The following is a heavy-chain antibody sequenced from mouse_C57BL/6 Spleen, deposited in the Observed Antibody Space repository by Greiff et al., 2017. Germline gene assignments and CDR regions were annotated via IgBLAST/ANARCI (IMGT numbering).Heavy chain of an antibody. D-gene: IGHD2-3*01. CDR1: GFTFSDYG. Sequence: EVQLQESGGGLVKPGGSLKLSCAASGFTFSDYGMHWVRQAPEKGLEWVAYISSGSSTIYYADTVKGRFTISRDNAKNTLFLQMTSLRSEDTAMYYCARTGYSYFDYWGQGTTLTVSS. CDR2: ISSGSSTI. J-gene: IGHJ2*01. V-gene: IGHV5-17*01. CDR3: ARTGYSYFDY.